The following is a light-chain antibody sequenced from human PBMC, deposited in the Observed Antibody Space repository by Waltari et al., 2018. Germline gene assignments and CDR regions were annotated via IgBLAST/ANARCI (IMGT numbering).Light chain of an antibody. V-gene: IGLV2-8*01. Sequence: QSALTQPPSASGSPGQSVTISCTGTNSDIGASNYVPWYQQYPGKAPRVVIYEVSQRPPGVPGRFSGSKSGNTASLTVSGLQAEDEAEYHCSSYAGSNGMVFGGGTKVTVL. J-gene: IGLJ3*02. CDR2: EVS. CDR3: SSYAGSNGMV. CDR1: NSDIGASNY.